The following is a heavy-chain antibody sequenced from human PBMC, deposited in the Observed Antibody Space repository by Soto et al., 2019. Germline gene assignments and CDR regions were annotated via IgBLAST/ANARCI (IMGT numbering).Heavy chain of an antibody. V-gene: IGHV4-31*03. CDR1: GGSISSVGDY. CDR3: ARGGSTYFFDY. J-gene: IGHJ4*02. D-gene: IGHD3-16*01. Sequence: SETLSLTCSVSGGSISSVGDYWSWLRQHPGKGLEWIGYIYYSGNTYYNPSLKSRLTISMDTSKNQFSLELSSVTAADTAVYYCARGGSTYFFDYWGQGTLVTVSS. CDR2: IYYSGNT.